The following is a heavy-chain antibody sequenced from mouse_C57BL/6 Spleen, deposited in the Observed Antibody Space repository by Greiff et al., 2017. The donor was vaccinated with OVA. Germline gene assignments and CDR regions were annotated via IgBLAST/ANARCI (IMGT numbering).Heavy chain of an antibody. D-gene: IGHD1-2*01. CDR3: ARSGLLRRYFDV. CDR2: IYPSDSET. J-gene: IGHJ1*03. V-gene: IGHV1-61*01. CDR1: GYTFTSYW. Sequence: QVQLKQPGAELVRPGSSVKLSCKASGYTFTSYWMDWVKQRPGQGLEWIGNIYPSDSETHYNQKFKDKATLTVDKSSSTAYMQLSSLTSEDSAVYYCARSGLLRRYFDVWGTGTTVTVSS.